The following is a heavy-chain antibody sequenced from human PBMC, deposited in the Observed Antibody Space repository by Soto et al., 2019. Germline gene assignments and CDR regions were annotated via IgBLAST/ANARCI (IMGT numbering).Heavy chain of an antibody. CDR1: GFSLSTSGVG. V-gene: IGHV2-5*01. J-gene: IGHJ6*02. D-gene: IGHD3-22*01. Sequence: SGPTLVNPTQTLTLTCTFSGFSLSTSGVGVGWIRQPPGKALEWLALIYWNDDKRYSPSLKSRLTITKDTSKNQVVLTMTNMDPVDTATYYCAHIPLGYYGSSGYYYYYYGMDVWGQGTTVTVSS. CDR3: AHIPLGYYGSSGYYYYYYGMDV. CDR2: IYWNDDK.